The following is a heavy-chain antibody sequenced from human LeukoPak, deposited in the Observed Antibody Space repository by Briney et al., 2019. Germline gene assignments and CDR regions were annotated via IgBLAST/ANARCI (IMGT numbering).Heavy chain of an antibody. CDR3: ARRRGVTVDY. Sequence: SETLSLTCTVSGGSISSYYCSWIRQPPGKGLEWIGYIYYSGSTNYNPSLKSRVTISVDTSKNQFSLKLSSVTAADTAVYYCARRRGVTVDYWGQGTLVTVSS. CDR2: IYYSGST. CDR1: GGSISSYY. V-gene: IGHV4-59*01. J-gene: IGHJ4*02. D-gene: IGHD2-21*02.